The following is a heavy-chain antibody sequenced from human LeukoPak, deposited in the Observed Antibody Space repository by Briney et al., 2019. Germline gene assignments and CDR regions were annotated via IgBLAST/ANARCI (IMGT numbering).Heavy chain of an antibody. Sequence: GRSLRLSCPASGFTLRSFAMHWVGQAPGKGLEWVAIISYDGSNKYYADSVKGRLTISRDNSKNTLYLEMNSLRAEDTAVYYCPRESYGNYFFDYWGQGTLVTVSS. V-gene: IGHV3-30-3*01. CDR3: PRESYGNYFFDY. D-gene: IGHD3-16*01. J-gene: IGHJ4*02. CDR2: ISYDGSNK. CDR1: GFTLRSFA.